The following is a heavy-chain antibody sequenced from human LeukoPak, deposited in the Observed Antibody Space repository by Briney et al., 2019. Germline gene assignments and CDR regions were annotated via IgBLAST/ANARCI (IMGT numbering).Heavy chain of an antibody. V-gene: IGHV1-8*03. D-gene: IGHD6-13*01. J-gene: IGHJ4*02. CDR2: MNPNSGDT. CDR3: VVLAATGTIDC. CDR1: GYTFTTYD. Sequence: ASVKVSCKASGYTFTTYDINWVRQATGQGLEWMGWMNPNSGDTGYAQKFQGRITVTRNTSISTAYMELSSLRSEDTAVYYCVVLAATGTIDCWGQGTLVTVSS.